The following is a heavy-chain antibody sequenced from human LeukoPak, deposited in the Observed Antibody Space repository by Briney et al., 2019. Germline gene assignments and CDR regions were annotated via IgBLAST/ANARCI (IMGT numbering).Heavy chain of an antibody. Sequence: GGSLRLSCAASGFXFSSYWMHWVRQAPGKGLVWVSRVNSDGSSTTYADSVKGRFTISRDSAKNTLYLQMNSLRVEDTAVYYCARADGYCSGGGCQSYYYYGMDVWGQGTTVTVSS. CDR3: ARADGYCSGGGCQSYYYYGMDV. D-gene: IGHD2-15*01. J-gene: IGHJ6*02. V-gene: IGHV3-74*01. CDR2: VNSDGSST. CDR1: GFXFSSYW.